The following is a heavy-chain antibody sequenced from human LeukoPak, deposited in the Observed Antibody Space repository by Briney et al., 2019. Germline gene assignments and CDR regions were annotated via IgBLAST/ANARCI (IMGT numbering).Heavy chain of an antibody. CDR1: GFTFDDYA. D-gene: IGHD6-19*01. V-gene: IGHV3-7*01. J-gene: IGHJ4*02. Sequence: PGGSLRLSCAASGFTFDDYAMHWVRQAPGKGLEWVASIKQDGSEKYCVDSVKGRFTISRDNAKNSLYLQMNSLRAEDTAVYYCAREFSSGWYYFDYWGQGTLVTVSS. CDR2: IKQDGSEK. CDR3: AREFSSGWYYFDY.